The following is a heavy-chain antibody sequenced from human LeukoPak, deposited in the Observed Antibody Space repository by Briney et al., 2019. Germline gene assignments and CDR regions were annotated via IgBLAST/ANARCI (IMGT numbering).Heavy chain of an antibody. CDR3: AAELYCSGGSCSI. V-gene: IGHV4-34*01. CDR1: GGSFSGYY. J-gene: IGHJ4*02. Sequence: SETLSLTCAVYGGSFSGYYWSWIRQPPGKGLEWIGEINHSGSTNYNPSLKSRVTISVDTSKNQFSLKLSSVTAADTAVYYCAAELYCSGGSCSIWGQGTLVTVSS. D-gene: IGHD2-15*01. CDR2: INHSGST.